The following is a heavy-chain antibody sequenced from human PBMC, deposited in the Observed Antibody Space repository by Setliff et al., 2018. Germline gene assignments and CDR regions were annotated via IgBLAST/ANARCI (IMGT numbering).Heavy chain of an antibody. Sequence: ASVKVSCKASGYTLSSYYMHWVRQAPGQGLEWMGLINPSGENTVYAQKFQGSVTMTRDTSTSTVYMELSSLRSEDTAVYYCVRAPLESGYNYGQGHYFDYWGQGTLVTVSS. V-gene: IGHV1-46*01. D-gene: IGHD5-18*01. CDR3: VRAPLESGYNYGQGHYFDY. CDR2: INPSGENT. CDR1: GYTLSSYY. J-gene: IGHJ4*02.